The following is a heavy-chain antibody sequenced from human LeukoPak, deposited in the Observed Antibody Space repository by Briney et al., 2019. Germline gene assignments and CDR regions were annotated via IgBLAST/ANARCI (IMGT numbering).Heavy chain of an antibody. D-gene: IGHD6-6*01. J-gene: IGHJ4*02. V-gene: IGHV4-4*09. CDR3: ARARPGGPFRFDY. CDR1: GGSISSYY. Sequence: SETLSLTCTVSGGSISSYYWSWIRQPPGKGLEWIGYIYTSGSTNYNPSLKSRVTISVDTSKNQFSLKLSSVTAADTAVYYCARARPGGPFRFDYWGQGTLVTVSS. CDR2: IYTSGST.